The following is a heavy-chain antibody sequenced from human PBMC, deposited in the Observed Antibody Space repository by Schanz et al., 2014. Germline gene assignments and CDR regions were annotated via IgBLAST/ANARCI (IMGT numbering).Heavy chain of an antibody. CDR1: GFTFNNYD. V-gene: IGHV3-23*04. D-gene: IGHD5-12*01. J-gene: IGHJ4*02. Sequence: EVQLVESGGGLVQPGGSLRLSCAASGFTFNNYDMNWVRLVPGKGLECVSAISDSGDLTYYADSVKGRFTISRDNAKYTLYVQMNSLRAEDTAVYYCARDRPSGYALDFWGQGTLVTVSS. CDR2: ISDSGDLT. CDR3: ARDRPSGYALDF.